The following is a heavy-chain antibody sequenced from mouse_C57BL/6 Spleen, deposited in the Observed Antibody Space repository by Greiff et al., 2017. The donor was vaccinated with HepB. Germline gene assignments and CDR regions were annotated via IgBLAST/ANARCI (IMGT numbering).Heavy chain of an antibody. CDR1: GFTFSSYA. J-gene: IGHJ4*01. D-gene: IGHD1-1*01. Sequence: EVKVEESGGGLVKPGGSLKLSCAASGFTFSSYAMSWVRQTPEKRLEWVATISDGGSYTYYPDNVKGRFTISRDNAKNNLYLQMSHLKSEDTAMYYCARDQDYYGSSYTYYAMDYWGQGTSVTVSS. CDR2: ISDGGSYT. V-gene: IGHV5-4*01. CDR3: ARDQDYYGSSYTYYAMDY.